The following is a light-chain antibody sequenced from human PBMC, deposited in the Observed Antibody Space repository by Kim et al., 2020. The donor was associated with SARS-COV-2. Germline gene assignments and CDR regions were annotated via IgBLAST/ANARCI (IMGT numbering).Light chain of an antibody. V-gene: IGLV3-1*01. CDR3: QAWDSSTAWV. Sequence: VSPGQTASSTGSGDKLGDNYACWYQQKPGQSPVLVIYQDTKRHSGIPDRFSGSNSGNTATLTNSGTQAMDEADYYCQAWDSSTAWVCGGGTQLTVL. CDR1: KLGDNY. J-gene: IGLJ3*02. CDR2: QDT.